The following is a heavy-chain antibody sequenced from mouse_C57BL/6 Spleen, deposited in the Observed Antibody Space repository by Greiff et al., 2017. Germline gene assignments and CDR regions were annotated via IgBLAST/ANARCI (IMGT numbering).Heavy chain of an antibody. D-gene: IGHD1-1*01. V-gene: IGHV1-50*01. CDR3: ARSGYGSSSAWFAY. CDR1: GYTFTSYW. Sequence: VQLQQSGAELVKPGASVKLSCKASGYTFTSYWMQWVNPRPGQGLEWIGEIDPSDSFTNYNQKFTGKATLTVDTSSSTAYMQLSSLTSEDSAVYYCARSGYGSSSAWFAYWGQGTLVTVSA. J-gene: IGHJ3*01. CDR2: IDPSDSFT.